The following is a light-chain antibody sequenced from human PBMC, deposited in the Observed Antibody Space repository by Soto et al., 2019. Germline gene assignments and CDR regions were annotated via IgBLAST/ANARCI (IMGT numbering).Light chain of an antibody. Sequence: DIQMTQSPASLYASVGCRVTITCRASQRIIGYLNWHQQKQGKAPKRLIYAASSLQRGVSSRLSGSGSGTDFPLTISSLPPEDFATYYCQQSYSTPWTFGQGTKVEIK. CDR1: QRIIGY. CDR3: QQSYSTPWT. CDR2: AAS. V-gene: IGKV1-39*01. J-gene: IGKJ1*01.